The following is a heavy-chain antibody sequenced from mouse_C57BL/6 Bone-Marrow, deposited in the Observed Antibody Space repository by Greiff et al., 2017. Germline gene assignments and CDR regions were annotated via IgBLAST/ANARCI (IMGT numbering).Heavy chain of an antibody. D-gene: IGHD1-1*01. CDR2: INPNNGGT. CDR3: ARFITTVVATFDY. Sequence: EVKLQQSGPELVKPGASVKISCKASGYTFTDYYMNWVKQSHGKSLEWIGDINPNNGGTSYNQKFKGKATLTVDKSSSTAYMELRSLTSEDSAVYYCARFITTVVATFDYWGQGTTLTVSA. V-gene: IGHV1-26*01. J-gene: IGHJ2*01. CDR1: GYTFTDYY.